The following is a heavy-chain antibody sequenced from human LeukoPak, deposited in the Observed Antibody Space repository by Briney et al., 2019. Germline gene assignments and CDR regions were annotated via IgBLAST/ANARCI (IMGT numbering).Heavy chain of an antibody. CDR3: TRDNGGWLGQFDD. V-gene: IGHV3-33*08. CDR2: ISYDGSQT. J-gene: IGHJ4*02. CDR1: GFPFTNAG. D-gene: IGHD2-8*01. Sequence: PGGSLRLSCAASGFPFTNAGMNWVRQAPGKGLEWVAAISYDGSQTYYADSVKGRFTISRDNLKNTGDLQMNSLRAEDTAVYYCTRDNGGWLGQFDDWGQGTLVTVSS.